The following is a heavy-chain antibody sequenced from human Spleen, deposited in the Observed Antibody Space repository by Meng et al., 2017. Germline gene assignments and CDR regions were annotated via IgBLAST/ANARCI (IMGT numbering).Heavy chain of an antibody. D-gene: IGHD4-23*01. CDR1: GYTSASYG. V-gene: IGHV1-8*01. J-gene: IGHJ4*02. CDR2: FVSNADT. CDR3: ATGDYGGNWGY. Sequence: QAQLLQSGAEVKKPGASVWISCKASGYTSASYGISWFRQAPGQGLEWMGWFVSNADTYPAQKFQGRVTMTRSTSISTAYMELSSLRSEDTAVYFCATGDYGGNWGYWGQGTLVTVSS.